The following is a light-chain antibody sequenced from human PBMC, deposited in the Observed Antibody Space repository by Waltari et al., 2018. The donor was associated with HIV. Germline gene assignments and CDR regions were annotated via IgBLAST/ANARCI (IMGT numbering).Light chain of an antibody. CDR2: EVS. CDR1: SSDVGGHNY. Sequence: QYALTQPASVSGSPGQSITISCTGTSSDVGGHNYVSWYQQHPGKAPKLMIYEVSNRPSGVSNRFSGSKSGNTASLTISGLQAEDEADYYCSSYTSSSTPYVVFGGGTKLTVL. J-gene: IGLJ2*01. CDR3: SSYTSSSTPYVV. V-gene: IGLV2-14*01.